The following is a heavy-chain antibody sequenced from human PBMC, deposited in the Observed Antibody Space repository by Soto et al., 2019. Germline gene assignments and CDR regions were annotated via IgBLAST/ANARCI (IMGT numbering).Heavy chain of an antibody. CDR2: IWYDGSNK. Sequence: GGSLRLSCAASGFTFSSYGMHWVRQASGKGLEWVAVIWYDGSNKYYADSVKGRFTISRDNSKNTLYLQMNSLRAEDTAVYYCARDRTYCSGGSCSGIFDYWGQGTLVTVSS. J-gene: IGHJ4*02. CDR3: ARDRTYCSGGSCSGIFDY. CDR1: GFTFSSYG. V-gene: IGHV3-33*01. D-gene: IGHD2-15*01.